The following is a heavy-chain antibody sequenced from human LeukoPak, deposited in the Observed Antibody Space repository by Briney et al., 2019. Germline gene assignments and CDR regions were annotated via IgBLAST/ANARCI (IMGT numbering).Heavy chain of an antibody. Sequence: GGSLRLSCAASGFTLSSYAMSWVRQGPGKGLEWVSAISVSGNTYHADSVKGRFTISRDSSKNTLYLQMDSLRAEDAAVYYCAKSKGGLDYWGQGTLVTVSS. CDR3: AKSKGGLDY. J-gene: IGHJ4*02. V-gene: IGHV3-23*01. CDR1: GFTLSSYA. CDR2: ISVSGNT. D-gene: IGHD3-16*01.